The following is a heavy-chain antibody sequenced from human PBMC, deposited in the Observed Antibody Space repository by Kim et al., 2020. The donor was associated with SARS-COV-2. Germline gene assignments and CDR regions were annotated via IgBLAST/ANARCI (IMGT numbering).Heavy chain of an antibody. Sequence: ASVKVSCKASGFTFTSYSIHWVHQAPGQGLEWMGWINAANGNTQFSEKFQGRVSITRDTSATTAYLELSRLTSADTALYFCARGPQSAYSGYDYWGQGTL. D-gene: IGHD5-12*01. V-gene: IGHV1-3*01. CDR2: INAANGNT. CDR3: ARGPQSAYSGYDY. J-gene: IGHJ4*02. CDR1: GFTFTSYS.